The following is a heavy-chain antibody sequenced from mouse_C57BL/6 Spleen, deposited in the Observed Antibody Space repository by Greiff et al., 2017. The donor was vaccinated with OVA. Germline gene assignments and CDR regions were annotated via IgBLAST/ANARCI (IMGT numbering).Heavy chain of an antibody. CDR1: GYTFTSYW. Sequence: QVQLKQPGAELVKPGASVKMSCKASGYTFTSYWITWVKQRPGQGLEWIGDIYPGSGSTNYNEKFKSKATLTVDTSSSTAYMQLSSLTSEDSAVYYCARGRYDYGGYFDYWGQGTTLTVSS. CDR3: ARGRYDYGGYFDY. D-gene: IGHD2-4*01. CDR2: IYPGSGST. V-gene: IGHV1-55*01. J-gene: IGHJ2*01.